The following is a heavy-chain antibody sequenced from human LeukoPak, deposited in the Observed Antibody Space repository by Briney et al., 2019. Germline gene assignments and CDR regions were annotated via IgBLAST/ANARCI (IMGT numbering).Heavy chain of an antibody. J-gene: IGHJ4*02. CDR2: IYGGGSGST. V-gene: IGHV3-23*01. CDR1: GFTFSKYP. D-gene: IGHD3/OR15-3a*01. Sequence: GGSLRLSCVASGFTFSKYPMRWVRQAPGKGLEWVSGIYGGGSGSTFYAEYVKGRFTVRRDNSKTTLYLQMNSLRDEGTAIYCAKDFSSDGILDIDYWGRGTLITVSS. CDR3: AKDFSSDGILDIDY.